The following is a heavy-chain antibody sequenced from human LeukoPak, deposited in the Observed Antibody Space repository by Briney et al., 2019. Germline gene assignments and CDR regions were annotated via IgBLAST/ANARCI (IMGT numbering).Heavy chain of an antibody. CDR3: ARDRITMVRGVMGNWFDP. D-gene: IGHD3-10*01. J-gene: IGHJ5*02. CDR2: INPNSGGT. V-gene: IGHV1-2*02. CDR1: GYTFTGYY. Sequence: ASVKVSCKASGYTFTGYYMHWVRQAPGQGLEWMGWINPNSGGTNYAQKSQGRVTMTRDTSISTAYMELSRLRSDDTAVYYCARDRITMVRGVMGNWFDPWGQGTLVTVSS.